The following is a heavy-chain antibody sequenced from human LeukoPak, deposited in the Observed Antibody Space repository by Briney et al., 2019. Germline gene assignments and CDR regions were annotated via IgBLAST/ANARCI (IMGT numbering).Heavy chain of an antibody. J-gene: IGHJ4*02. CDR1: GGSIDSNS. CDR2: IYYSGTT. Sequence: PSETLSLTCTVSGGSIDSNSWTWIRQPPGKGLEWIGYIYYSGTTNYNPSLKSRVTMSVDMSKNQFSLKLRSMTAADTAVYYCARHGSGYSSVFDYWGQGTLVTVSS. D-gene: IGHD6-19*01. CDR3: ARHGSGYSSVFDY. V-gene: IGHV4-59*08.